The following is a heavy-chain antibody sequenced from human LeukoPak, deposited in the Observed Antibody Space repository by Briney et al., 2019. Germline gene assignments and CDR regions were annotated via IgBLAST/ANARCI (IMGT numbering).Heavy chain of an antibody. CDR2: IFYSGTT. J-gene: IGHJ4*02. Sequence: SETLSLTCTVSGGSISGYYWSWIRQPPGKGLEWIGYIFYSGTTNYNPSLKSRVIISVDTSKNQFSLKLTSVTAADTAVYYCARRRMVTGSYYRGGDFDYWGQGTLVTVSS. V-gene: IGHV4-59*08. D-gene: IGHD1-26*01. CDR3: ARRRMVTGSYYRGGDFDY. CDR1: GGSISGYY.